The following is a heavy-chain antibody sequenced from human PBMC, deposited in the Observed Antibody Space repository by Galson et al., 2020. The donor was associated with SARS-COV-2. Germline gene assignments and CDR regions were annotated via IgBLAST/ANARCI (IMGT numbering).Heavy chain of an antibody. D-gene: IGHD2-15*01. CDR3: ARVDCSGGSCYPGNY. V-gene: IGHV3-7*03. CDR1: GFDFSYYW. Sequence: GESLKISCEASGFDFSYYWMSWVRQAPGRGLEWVANIKHDGSEKYYVDSVKGRFTISRDNPKNSLYLQMNNLRVEDTAVYHCARVDCSGGSCYPGNYWGQGTLVTVSS. J-gene: IGHJ4*02. CDR2: IKHDGSEK.